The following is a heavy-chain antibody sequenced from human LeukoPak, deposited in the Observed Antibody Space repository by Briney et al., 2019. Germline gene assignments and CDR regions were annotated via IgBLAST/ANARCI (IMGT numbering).Heavy chain of an antibody. V-gene: IGHV3-53*01. Sequence: GGSLRLSCAASGFTVSSACMTWVRQTPGRGLEWVSVIYSGGGTYYADSVKGRFTISRDSSKNTLYLQMNSLRAEDTAVYYCARGGGLDVWGQGATVTVSS. J-gene: IGHJ6*02. CDR1: GFTVSSAC. CDR3: ARGGGLDV. D-gene: IGHD3-16*01. CDR2: IYSGGGT.